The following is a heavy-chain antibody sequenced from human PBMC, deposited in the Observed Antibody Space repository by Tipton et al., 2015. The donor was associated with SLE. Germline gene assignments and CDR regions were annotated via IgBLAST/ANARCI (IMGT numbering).Heavy chain of an antibody. CDR3: AKEQGKRTKFSSILDAFDI. J-gene: IGHJ3*02. V-gene: IGHV3-11*04. CDR2: ISTSGTTI. Sequence: QVQLVQSGGGLVKPGGSLRLSCAASGFTFSDYYMSWIRQAPGKGLEWVSYISTSGTTIYYADSVKGRFTVSRDNAKNSLYLQMDSLRAEDTAVYYCAKEQGKRTKFSSILDAFDIWGQGTMVTVSS. D-gene: IGHD6-6*01. CDR1: GFTFSDYY.